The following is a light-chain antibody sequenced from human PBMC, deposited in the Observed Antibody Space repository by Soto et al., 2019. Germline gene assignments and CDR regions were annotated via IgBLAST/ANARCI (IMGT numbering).Light chain of an antibody. V-gene: IGLV2-14*01. Sequence: SVRTQPASVSGSPGQSIAISCTGTSSDVGRYNYVSWYEHHPGKAPKLMIYEVSNRPSGISDRFSASKSGNTASLTISGLQPEDEADYYCSSYTSSITYVFGTGTKVTVL. CDR1: SSDVGRYNY. CDR2: EVS. J-gene: IGLJ1*01. CDR3: SSYTSSITYV.